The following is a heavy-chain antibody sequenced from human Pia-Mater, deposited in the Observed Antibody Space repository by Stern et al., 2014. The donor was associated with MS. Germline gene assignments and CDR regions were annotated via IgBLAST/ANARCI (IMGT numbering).Heavy chain of an antibody. Sequence: VQLVESGGGLVKPGGSLRLSCAASGFSSSDYYMSWIRQAPGKGLEWVSYIGTRGTTIDYTDSVEGRFTISRDNAKNSLYLQMNSLRAEDTAVYYCARGGKSTFSYWGQGTLVTVSS. J-gene: IGHJ4*02. CDR3: ARGGKSTFSY. CDR1: GFSSSDYY. CDR2: IGTRGTTI. D-gene: IGHD2-2*01. V-gene: IGHV3-11*01.